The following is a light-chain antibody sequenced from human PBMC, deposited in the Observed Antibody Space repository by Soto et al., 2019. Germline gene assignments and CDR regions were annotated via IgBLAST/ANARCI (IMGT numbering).Light chain of an antibody. CDR3: QQYNNWPPLT. CDR1: QSVSSTY. Sequence: EIVLTQSPGILSLSPGERATLSCRASQSVSSTYLIWYQQKPGQAPRLLIYGASSRATGVPDRFSGGGSGTDFTLTISRLEPEDFAVYYCQQYNNWPPLTFGGGTKVDIK. V-gene: IGKV3-20*01. CDR2: GAS. J-gene: IGKJ4*01.